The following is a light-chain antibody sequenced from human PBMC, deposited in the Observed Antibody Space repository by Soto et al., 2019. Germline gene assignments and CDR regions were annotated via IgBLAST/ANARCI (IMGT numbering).Light chain of an antibody. CDR1: QSILYSSNNKNY. CDR2: WAS. V-gene: IGKV4-1*01. Sequence: DIVMTQSPDSLAVSLGERATINCKSSQSILYSSNNKNYLAWYQQKPGQPPKLLIYWASTRESGAPDRFSGSGSGTDFTLTISRLQAGDVAVYYCQQYYDAPQAFGQGAKVEIK. J-gene: IGKJ1*01. CDR3: QQYYDAPQA.